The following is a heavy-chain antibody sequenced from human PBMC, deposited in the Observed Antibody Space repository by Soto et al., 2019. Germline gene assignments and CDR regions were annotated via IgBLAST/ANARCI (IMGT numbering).Heavy chain of an antibody. D-gene: IGHD3-10*01. V-gene: IGHV4-34*01. CDR3: ARGYLWFGELLSPPNFYYYMDV. J-gene: IGHJ6*03. CDR1: GGSFSGYY. Sequence: SETLSLTCAVYGGSFSGYYWSWIRQPPGKGLEWILEINHSGSTNYIPSLKSRVTISVDTSKNQFSLKLSSVTAADTAVYYCARGYLWFGELLSPPNFYYYMDVWGKGTTVTVSS. CDR2: INHSGST.